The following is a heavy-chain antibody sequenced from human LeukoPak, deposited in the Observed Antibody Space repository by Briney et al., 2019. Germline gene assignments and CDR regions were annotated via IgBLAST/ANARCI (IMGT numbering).Heavy chain of an antibody. V-gene: IGHV1-69*01. CDR1: GGTFSSYA. D-gene: IGHD4-17*01. J-gene: IGHJ1*01. CDR2: IIPIFGTA. Sequence: ASVKVSCKASGGTFSSYAISWVRQAPGQGLEWMGGIIPIFGTANYAQKFQGRVTITGDESTSTAYMELSSLRSEDTAVYYCATYDYGDPLARYAEYFQHWGQGTLVTVSS. CDR3: ATYDYGDPLARYAEYFQH.